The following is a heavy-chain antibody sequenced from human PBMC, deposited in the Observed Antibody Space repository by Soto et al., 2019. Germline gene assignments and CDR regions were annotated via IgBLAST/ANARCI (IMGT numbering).Heavy chain of an antibody. CDR3: ARGRLSTVTTTGYYYGMDV. CDR1: GGTFSSYA. D-gene: IGHD4-17*01. V-gene: IGHV1-69*13. Sequence: SVKVSCKASGGTFSSYAISWVRQAPGQGLEWMGGIIPIFGTANYAQKFQGRVTITADESTSTAYMELSSLRSEDTAVYYCARGRLSTVTTTGYYYGMDVWGQGTTVTVSS. J-gene: IGHJ6*02. CDR2: IIPIFGTA.